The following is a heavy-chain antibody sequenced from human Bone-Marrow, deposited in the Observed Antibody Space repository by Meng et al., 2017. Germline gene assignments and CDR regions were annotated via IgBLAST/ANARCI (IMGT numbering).Heavy chain of an antibody. Sequence: GESLKISCTVSGFTFGDYAMTWVRQAPGKGLEWVGFIRSKAYGGTTEYAASVKGRFTISRDDSKSIAYLQMNSLRAEDTAVYYCARPGYSSSWTLDYWGQGTLVTVSS. V-gene: IGHV3-49*04. D-gene: IGHD6-13*01. CDR3: ARPGYSSSWTLDY. J-gene: IGHJ4*02. CDR2: IRSKAYGGTT. CDR1: GFTFGDYA.